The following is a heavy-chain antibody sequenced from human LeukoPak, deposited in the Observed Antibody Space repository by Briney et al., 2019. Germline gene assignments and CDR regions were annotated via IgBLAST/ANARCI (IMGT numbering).Heavy chain of an antibody. J-gene: IGHJ3*01. CDR3: GMSGDRVPLQDDVFDV. CDR1: GYSFTSYC. CDR2: IYPGDSGP. V-gene: IGHV5-51*01. Sequence: GESLKISCKVSGYSFTSYCIGWVRQMPGKGLEWMGIIYPGDSGPTYSPSFRGQVTISVDKSINTAYLQWSSLQASDTALYYCGMSGDRVPLQDDVFDVWGQGTMVTV. D-gene: IGHD1-26*01.